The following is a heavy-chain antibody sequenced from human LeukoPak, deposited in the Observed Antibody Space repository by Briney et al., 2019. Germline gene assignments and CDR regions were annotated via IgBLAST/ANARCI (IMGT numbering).Heavy chain of an antibody. CDR1: GFTFSSYS. D-gene: IGHD3-10*01. CDR2: ITSSSSTM. Sequence: PGGSLRLSCAASGFTFSSYSMNWVRQAPGKGLEWVSHITSSSSTMYYADSVKGRFTISRDNAKNSLYLQMNSLRAEDTAVYYCARVSLYYGSGTYYPPDYWGQGTLVTVSS. J-gene: IGHJ4*02. CDR3: ARVSLYYGSGTYYPPDY. V-gene: IGHV3-48*01.